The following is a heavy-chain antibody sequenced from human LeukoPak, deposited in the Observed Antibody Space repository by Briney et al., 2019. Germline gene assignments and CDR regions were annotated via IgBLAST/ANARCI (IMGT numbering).Heavy chain of an antibody. J-gene: IGHJ4*02. CDR2: IWYDGSNK. CDR3: AKDSSGKYQLLSRAFDY. CDR1: GFTFSSYG. Sequence: PGRSLRLSCAASGFTFSSYGMHWVRQAPGKGREWVAVIWYDGSNKYYADSVKGLFTISRDNSKNTLYLQMNSLRAEDTAVYYCAKDSSGKYQLLSRAFDYWGQGTLVTVSS. D-gene: IGHD2-2*01. V-gene: IGHV3-33*06.